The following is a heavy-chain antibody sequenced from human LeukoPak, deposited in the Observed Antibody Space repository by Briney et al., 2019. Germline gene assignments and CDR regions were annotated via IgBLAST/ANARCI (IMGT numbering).Heavy chain of an antibody. CDR1: GYTFTGYY. Sequence: ASVKVSCKASGYTFTGYYMHWVRQAPGQGLEWMGWINPNSGGTSYAQKFQGWVTMTRDTSISTAYMELSRLRSDDTAVYYCARAGYSSGPHDAFDIWGQGTMVTVSS. D-gene: IGHD6-19*01. J-gene: IGHJ3*02. CDR2: INPNSGGT. CDR3: ARAGYSSGPHDAFDI. V-gene: IGHV1-2*04.